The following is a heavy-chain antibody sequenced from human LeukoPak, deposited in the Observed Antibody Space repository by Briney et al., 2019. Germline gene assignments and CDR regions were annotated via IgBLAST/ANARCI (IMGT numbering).Heavy chain of an antibody. CDR2: LYYSGST. CDR3: ARQGNGDYYPYYYMDV. CDR1: GGSISSSSYY. V-gene: IGHV4-39*01. J-gene: IGHJ6*03. D-gene: IGHD4-17*01. Sequence: SETLSLTCNVSGGSISSSSYYWGWMRQPRGKGLEWIGSLYYSGSTYYNPSLKSRATISGDTSKSHFSLSLTSVTTADTAVYYCARQGNGDYYPYYYMDVWGKGTTVTVSS.